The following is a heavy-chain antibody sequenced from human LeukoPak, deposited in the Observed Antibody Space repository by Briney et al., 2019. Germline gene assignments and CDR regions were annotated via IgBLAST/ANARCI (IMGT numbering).Heavy chain of an antibody. CDR1: GFTFSKAW. D-gene: IGHD2-2*01. V-gene: IGHV3-15*07. J-gene: IGHJ6*02. Sequence: GGSLRLSCAASGFTFSKAWMNWVRQAPGKGLEWVGRSKRKIDGGTTDYAAPVKGRFTISRDDSQRTLYLQMNSLRAEDTAVYYCARDEGYCSRTSCYGASKGMDVWGQGTAVIVSS. CDR3: ARDEGYCSRTSCYGASKGMDV. CDR2: SKRKIDGGTT.